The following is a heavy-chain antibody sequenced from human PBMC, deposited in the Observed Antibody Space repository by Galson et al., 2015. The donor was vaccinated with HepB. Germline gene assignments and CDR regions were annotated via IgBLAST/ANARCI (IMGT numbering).Heavy chain of an antibody. Sequence: SLRLSCAASGFTVSSNYMSWVRQAPGKGLEWVSVIYSGGSTYYADSVKGRFTISRDNSKNTLYLQMNSLRAEDTAVYYCARDLGIAVAAPGWFDPWGQGTLVPVSS. CDR3: ARDLGIAVAAPGWFDP. V-gene: IGHV3-66*01. J-gene: IGHJ5*02. CDR1: GFTVSSNY. D-gene: IGHD6-19*01. CDR2: IYSGGST.